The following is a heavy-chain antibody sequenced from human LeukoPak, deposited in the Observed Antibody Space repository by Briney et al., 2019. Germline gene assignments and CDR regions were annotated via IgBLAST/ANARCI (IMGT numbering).Heavy chain of an antibody. CDR3: AIRVYDGLAWYDVSFQH. CDR1: GFTFSSHE. V-gene: IGHV3-48*03. J-gene: IGHJ1*01. D-gene: IGHD5/OR15-5a*01. Sequence: GGSLTLSCAVSGFTFSSHEMSWVRQAPGKGLEWVPYISGSGSTIYYAPSVKGRFTISRNPTKHSLYLQMASLTAEDRAVYYCAIRVYDGLAWYDVSFQHWGQGTLVTVSS. CDR2: ISGSGSTI.